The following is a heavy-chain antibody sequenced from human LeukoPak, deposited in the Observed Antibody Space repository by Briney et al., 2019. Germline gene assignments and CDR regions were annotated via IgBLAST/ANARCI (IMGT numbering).Heavy chain of an antibody. Sequence: PSETLSLTCTVSGDSISSHHWSWIRQYAGRRLEWIGRLMARGGIDYNPSLRSRVTMSHDASRNQFSLKLSSVTAADTAVYYCARDRIDGSIWLTNDYWGQGTLVTVSS. J-gene: IGHJ4*02. CDR2: LMARGGI. D-gene: IGHD6-13*01. V-gene: IGHV4-4*07. CDR3: ARDRIDGSIWLTNDY. CDR1: GDSISSHH.